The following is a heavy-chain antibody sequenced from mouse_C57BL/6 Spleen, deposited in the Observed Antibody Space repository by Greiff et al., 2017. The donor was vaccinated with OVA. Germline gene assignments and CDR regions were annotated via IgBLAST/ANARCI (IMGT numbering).Heavy chain of an antibody. D-gene: IGHD2-1*01. V-gene: IGHV1-50*01. CDR2: IDPSDSYT. CDR3: ARVTPWFAY. J-gene: IGHJ3*01. Sequence: VQLQQPGAELVKPGASVKLSCKASGYTFTSYWMQWVKQRPGQGLEWIGEIDPSDSYTNYNQKFKGKATVTVDTSSSTAYMQLSSLTSEDSAVYYCARVTPWFAYWGQGTLVTVSA. CDR1: GYTFTSYW.